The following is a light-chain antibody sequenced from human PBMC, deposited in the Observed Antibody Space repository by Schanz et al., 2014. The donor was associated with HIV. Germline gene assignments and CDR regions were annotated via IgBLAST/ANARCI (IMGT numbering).Light chain of an antibody. CDR1: QSVSNN. J-gene: IGKJ2*01. CDR2: GAS. V-gene: IGKV3-15*01. CDR3: QQYGNWPPYT. Sequence: EVVMTQSPATLSVSPGERATLSCRASQSVSNNLAWYQQTPGQVPRLLIYGASTRATGVPARFSGSGSGTEFTLTISSLQSEDFAVYYCQQYGNWPPYTFSQGTKVEIK.